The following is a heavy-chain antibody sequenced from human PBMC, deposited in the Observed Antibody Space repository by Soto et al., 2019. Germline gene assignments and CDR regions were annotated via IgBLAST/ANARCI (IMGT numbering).Heavy chain of an antibody. CDR1: VSIFRDYL. Sequence: QVQLVESGGGVVQPGTSLTLPCRPSVSIFRDYLIHWVRRSLDKALEWRAVLSFDKTAVYYAVSTRGRFTISRDIPKSTTYLVINNVRREDTAMYYCARVATRLQSMEVLEYWGQGTLVTVPS. D-gene: IGHD2-21*02. CDR2: LSFDKTAV. J-gene: IGHJ4*02. V-gene: IGHV3-30*03. CDR3: ARVATRLQSMEVLEY.